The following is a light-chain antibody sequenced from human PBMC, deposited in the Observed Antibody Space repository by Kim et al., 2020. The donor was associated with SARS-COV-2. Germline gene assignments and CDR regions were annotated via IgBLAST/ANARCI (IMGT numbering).Light chain of an antibody. CDR3: QQGDSTPRT. CDR1: QSISSY. CDR2: AAS. V-gene: IGKV1-39*01. Sequence: DIQMTQSPSSLSASVGDRVTITCRASQSISSYLNWYQQKPGKAPKLLIYAASSLQSGVPSRFSGSGSGTDFTLTISSLQPEDFATYYCQQGDSTPRTFGQGTKVDIK. J-gene: IGKJ1*01.